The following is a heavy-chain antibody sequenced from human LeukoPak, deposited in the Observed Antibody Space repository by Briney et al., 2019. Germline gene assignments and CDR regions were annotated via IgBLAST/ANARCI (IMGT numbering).Heavy chain of an antibody. V-gene: IGHV1-18*01. CDR1: GYTFTSYG. CDR2: ISAYNGNT. J-gene: IGHJ4*02. D-gene: IGHD3-22*01. CDR3: ARDASHSSGYYRPNY. Sequence: GASVKVSCKASGYTFTSYGVSWVRQAPGQGLEWMGWISAYNGNTNYAQKLQGRVTMTTDTSTSTAYMELRSLRSDDTAVYYCARDASHSSGYYRPNYWGQGTLVTVSS.